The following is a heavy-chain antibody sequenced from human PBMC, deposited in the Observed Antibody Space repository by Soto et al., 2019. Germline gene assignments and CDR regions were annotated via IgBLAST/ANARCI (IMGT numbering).Heavy chain of an antibody. Sequence: LVKVSCKASGGTFSSYAISWVRQAPGQGLEWVGGIIPIFGTANYAQKFQGRVTMTTDTFTSTAYMELRSLGSDDTAVDYCASGWFGEFVYQFDYWGQGTLVTVSS. J-gene: IGHJ4*02. CDR2: IIPIFGTA. CDR1: GGTFSSYA. D-gene: IGHD3-10*01. V-gene: IGHV1-69*05. CDR3: ASGWFGEFVYQFDY.